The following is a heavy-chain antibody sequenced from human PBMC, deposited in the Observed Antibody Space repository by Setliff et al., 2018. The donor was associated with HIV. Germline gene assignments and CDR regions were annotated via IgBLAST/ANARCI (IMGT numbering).Heavy chain of an antibody. CDR1: GFIFSRYW. CDR2: IDASSTKI. CDR3: ARDLHWAFDY. V-gene: IGHV3-48*01. J-gene: IGHJ4*02. D-gene: IGHD7-27*01. Sequence: QPGGSLRLSCEASGFIFSRYWMSWVRQAPGKGLETVAYIDASSTKIVYTDSVRGRFTISRDNAKSSLYLQMNGLTVEDTAVYYCARDLHWAFDYWGQGVLVTVSS.